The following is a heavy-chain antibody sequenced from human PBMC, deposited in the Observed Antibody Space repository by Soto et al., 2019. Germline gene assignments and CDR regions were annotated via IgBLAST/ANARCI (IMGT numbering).Heavy chain of an antibody. CDR2: IIPIFGTA. D-gene: IGHD1-26*01. Sequence: QVQLVQSGAEVKKPGSSVKVSCKASGGTFSSYAISWVRQAPGQGLEWRGGIIPIFGTANYAQKCQGRVTITADESTSTAYMELSSLRSEDTAVYYCAREIISVIVGATGSFDYWGQGTLVTVSS. CDR3: AREIISVIVGATGSFDY. CDR1: GGTFSSYA. J-gene: IGHJ4*02. V-gene: IGHV1-69*01.